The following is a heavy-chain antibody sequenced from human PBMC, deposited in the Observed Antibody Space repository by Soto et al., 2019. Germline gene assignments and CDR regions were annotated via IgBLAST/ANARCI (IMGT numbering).Heavy chain of an antibody. CDR3: ARQLYYYDSSGYYRAHDY. CDR1: GGTFSSYA. V-gene: IGHV1-69*01. CDR2: ILPIFGTA. D-gene: IGHD3-22*01. Sequence: QVQLVQSGAEVKKPGSSVKVSCKASGGTFSSYAISWVRQAPGQGLEWMGGILPIFGTANYAQKFQGRVTITADESTSTAYMELSSLRSEDTAVYYCARQLYYYDSSGYYRAHDYWGQGTLVTVSS. J-gene: IGHJ4*02.